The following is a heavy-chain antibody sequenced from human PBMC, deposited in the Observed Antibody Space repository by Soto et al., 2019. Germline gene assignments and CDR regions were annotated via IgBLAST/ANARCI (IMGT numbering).Heavy chain of an antibody. Sequence: NPSETLSLTCVVSGYSISSGYFWGWIRQPPGKGLEWIGSFYDSGSTYYNPSLKSRVTISADTSKNQFSLQLSSVTAADTAVYYCARGRGCSDAVCYIDSWGQGTLVTVSS. J-gene: IGHJ4*02. D-gene: IGHD2-8*01. CDR1: GYSISSGYF. V-gene: IGHV4-38-2*01. CDR2: FYDSGST. CDR3: ARGRGCSDAVCYIDS.